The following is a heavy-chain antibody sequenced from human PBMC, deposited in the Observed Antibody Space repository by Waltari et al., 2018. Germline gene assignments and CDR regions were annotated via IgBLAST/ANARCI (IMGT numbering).Heavy chain of an antibody. CDR2: IKQDGSER. CDR1: GFSFSNYW. J-gene: IGHJ4*02. D-gene: IGHD1-26*01. CDR3: ASVWEGGY. Sequence: EVQLVESGGGLVQPGESLRLSCVASGFSFSNYWMTWVRQAPGKGLEWVATIKQDGSERYYIDSVKGRFTISRDNAKHSLHLQMDSLRVEDTAMYYCASVWEGGYWGQGTLVTVSS. V-gene: IGHV3-7*01.